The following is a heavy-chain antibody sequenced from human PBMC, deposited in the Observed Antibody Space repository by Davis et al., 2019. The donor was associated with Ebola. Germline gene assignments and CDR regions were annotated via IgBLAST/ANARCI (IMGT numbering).Heavy chain of an antibody. CDR1: GYTFTGYY. V-gene: IGHV1-2*04. J-gene: IGHJ4*02. CDR3: ARGGDIVVVPAASIDY. D-gene: IGHD2-2*01. Sequence: AASVKVSCKASGYTFTGYYMHWVRQAPGQGLEWMGWINPNSGGTNYAQKFQGWVTMTRDTSINTAYMELSRLRSDDTAVYYCARGGDIVVVPAASIDYWGQGTLVTASS. CDR2: INPNSGGT.